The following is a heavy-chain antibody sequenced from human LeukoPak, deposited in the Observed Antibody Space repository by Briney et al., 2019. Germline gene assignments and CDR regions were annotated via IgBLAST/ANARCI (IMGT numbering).Heavy chain of an antibody. CDR2: ISAYNGNT. D-gene: IGHD4-17*01. CDR3: ARDLDYGLDVGPDYYYYYRDV. Sequence: ASVKVSCKASGYTFTSYGISWVRQAPGQGLEWMGWISAYNGNTNYAQKLQGRVTMTTDTSTSTAYMELRSLRSDDPAVYYCARDLDYGLDVGPDYYYYYRDVWGKGTTVTVSS. J-gene: IGHJ6*03. V-gene: IGHV1-18*01. CDR1: GYTFTSYG.